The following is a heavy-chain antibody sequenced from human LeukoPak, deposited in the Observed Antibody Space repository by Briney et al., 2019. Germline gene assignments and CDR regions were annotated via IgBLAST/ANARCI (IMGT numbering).Heavy chain of an antibody. V-gene: IGHV3-23*01. J-gene: IGHJ4*02. CDR3: AKGVRLVGAFYFDY. CDR2: ISGSGGST. Sequence: GGSLRLSCAASGFTFSSYAMSWVRQAPGKGLEWVSGISGSGGSTYYADSVKGRFTISRDNSKNTLYLQMNSLRAEDTAVYYCAKGVRLVGAFYFDYGGQGTLVTVSS. CDR1: GFTFSSYA. D-gene: IGHD1-26*01.